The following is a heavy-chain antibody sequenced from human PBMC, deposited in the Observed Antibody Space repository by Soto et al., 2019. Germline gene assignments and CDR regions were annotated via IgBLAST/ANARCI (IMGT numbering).Heavy chain of an antibody. CDR2: TYYRSKWYN. J-gene: IGHJ3*02. CDR1: GDSVSSNSAA. Sequence: SQTLSLTCALSGDSVSSNSAAWNWIRQSPSRGLEWLGRTYYRSKWYNDYAVSVKSRITINPDASKNQFSLRLNSVTPEDTAVYYCARGLTNPAGRELLSHHDDFDIWGQGTMVTVSS. V-gene: IGHV6-1*01. CDR3: ARGLTNPAGRELLSHHDDFDI. D-gene: IGHD3-10*01.